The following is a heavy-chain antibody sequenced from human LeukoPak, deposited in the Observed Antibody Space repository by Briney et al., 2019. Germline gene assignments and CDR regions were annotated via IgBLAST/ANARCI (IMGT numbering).Heavy chain of an antibody. CDR2: INPNSGGT. CDR3: AREGSHDYGDYYWFDP. V-gene: IGHV1-2*02. D-gene: IGHD4-17*01. J-gene: IGHJ5*02. CDR1: GYTFTGYY. Sequence: ASVKVSCKASGYTFTGYYMHWVRQAPGQGLEWMGWINPNSGGTNYAQKFQGRVTMTRETSISTAYMELSRLRSDDTAVYYCAREGSHDYGDYYWFDPWGQGTLVTVSS.